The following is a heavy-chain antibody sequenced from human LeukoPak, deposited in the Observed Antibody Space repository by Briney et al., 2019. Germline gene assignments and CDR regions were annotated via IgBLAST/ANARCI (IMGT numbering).Heavy chain of an antibody. CDR3: ARRGYSRRFDP. Sequence: PSETLSLTCTVSGGSISSSSYYWGWIRQPPGKGLEWIGSIYYSGSTYYNPSLKSRVTISVDTSKNQFSLKLSSVTAADTAVYYCARRGYSRRFDPWGQGTLVTVSS. CDR2: IYYSGST. J-gene: IGHJ5*02. V-gene: IGHV4-39*01. D-gene: IGHD6-13*01. CDR1: GGSISSSSYY.